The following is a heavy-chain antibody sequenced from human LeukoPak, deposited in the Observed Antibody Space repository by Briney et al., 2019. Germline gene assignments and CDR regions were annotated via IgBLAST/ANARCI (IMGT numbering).Heavy chain of an antibody. D-gene: IGHD3-16*01. CDR1: GGSISSYY. V-gene: IGHV4-59*01. CDR2: IYYSGST. Sequence: SETLSLTCTVSGGSISSYYWSWIRQPPGKGLEWIGYIYYSGSTNYNPSLKSRVTISVDTSKYQFSLKLSSVTAADAAVYYCAREVWGYGMDVWGQGTTVTVSS. CDR3: AREVWGYGMDV. J-gene: IGHJ6*02.